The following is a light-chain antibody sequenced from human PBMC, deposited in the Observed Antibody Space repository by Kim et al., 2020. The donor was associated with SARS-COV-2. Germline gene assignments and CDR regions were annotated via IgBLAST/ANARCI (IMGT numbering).Light chain of an antibody. CDR1: QSVSSSY. V-gene: IGKV3-20*01. J-gene: IGKJ4*01. CDR2: DAS. CDR3: PQHSGSPFT. Sequence: EILLTQSPGTLSLSPAERATLSCRASQSVSSSYLAWYQQKPGQAPRLLIYDASTRATGIPDRFSGSGSGTDFTLTISRLEPEDFAVYYSPQHSGSPFTFVGGT.